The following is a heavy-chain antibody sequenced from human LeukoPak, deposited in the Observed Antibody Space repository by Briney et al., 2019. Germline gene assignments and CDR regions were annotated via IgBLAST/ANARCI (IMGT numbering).Heavy chain of an antibody. V-gene: IGHV3-15*01. J-gene: IGHJ4*02. CDR2: IKSKTDGGTT. Sequence: GGSLRLSCAASGFTFSNAWMSWVRQAPGKGLEWVGRIKSKTDGGTTDYAAPVKGRFTISRDDSKNTLYLQMNSLKTEDTAVYYCTTGGYYGSGSYFFDYWGQGTLVTVSS. CDR3: TTGGYYGSGSYFFDY. D-gene: IGHD3-10*01. CDR1: GFTFSNAW.